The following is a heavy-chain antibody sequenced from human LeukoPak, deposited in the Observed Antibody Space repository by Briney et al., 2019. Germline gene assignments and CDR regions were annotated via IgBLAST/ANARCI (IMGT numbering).Heavy chain of an antibody. D-gene: IGHD3-10*01. V-gene: IGHV4-34*01. CDR1: GGSFSGYY. Sequence: PSETLSLTCAVYGGSFSGYYWSWIRQPPGKGLEWIGEINHSGSTNYNPSLKSRVTISVDTSKNQFSLKLSSVTAADTAVYYCASSRGYSSGSYGLFDYWGQGTLVTVSS. J-gene: IGHJ4*02. CDR2: INHSGST. CDR3: ASSRGYSSGSYGLFDY.